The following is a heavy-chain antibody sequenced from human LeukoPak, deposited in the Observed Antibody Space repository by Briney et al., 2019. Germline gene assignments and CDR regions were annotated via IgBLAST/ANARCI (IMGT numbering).Heavy chain of an antibody. V-gene: IGHV3-30*02. CDR3: AKGGCSSTSCYGGH. J-gene: IGHJ1*01. Sequence: GGSLRLSCAASGFTFSSYGMHWVRQAPGKGLEWVAFIRYDGSNKYYADSVKGRFTISRDNSKNTLYLQMNSLRAEDTAVYYCAKGGCSSTSCYGGHWGQGTLVTVS. CDR2: IRYDGSNK. CDR1: GFTFSSYG. D-gene: IGHD2-2*01.